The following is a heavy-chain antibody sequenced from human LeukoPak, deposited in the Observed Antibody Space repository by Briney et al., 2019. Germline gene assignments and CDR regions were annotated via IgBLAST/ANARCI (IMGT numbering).Heavy chain of an antibody. V-gene: IGHV5-51*01. J-gene: IGHJ4*02. Sequence: GESLKISCKASGYSFITYWIGWVRQMPGKGLEWMGIIYPGDSDTRNSPSFQGQVTISADKSISTAYLQWSSLKASDTAMYYCARHYDSTKSFDYWGQGTLVTVSS. CDR1: GYSFITYW. D-gene: IGHD3-22*01. CDR3: ARHYDSTKSFDY. CDR2: IYPGDSDT.